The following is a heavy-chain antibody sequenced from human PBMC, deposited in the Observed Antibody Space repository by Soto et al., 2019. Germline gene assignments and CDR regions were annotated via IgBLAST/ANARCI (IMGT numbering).Heavy chain of an antibody. V-gene: IGHV4-31*03. CDR1: GGSLNSRNDYWQYS. CDR3: ARNERDKCWFDP. J-gene: IGHJ5*02. Sequence: QVQLQESGPGLVKPSQTLSLTCTVSGGSLNSRNDYWQYSWSWIRQQPGKGLEWPGNIYYIGTTDDNKSLRSRVTISVDRSQNQISLTLRSVTAADTAVYYCARNERDKCWFDPWGQGIQVTVSS. CDR2: IYYIGTT.